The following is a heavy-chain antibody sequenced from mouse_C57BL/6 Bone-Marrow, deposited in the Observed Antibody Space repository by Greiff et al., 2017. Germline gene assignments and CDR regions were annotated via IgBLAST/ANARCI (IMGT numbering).Heavy chain of an antibody. CDR2: IYWDDDK. D-gene: IGHD1-1*01. Sequence: VKLKESGPGILQSSQTLSLTCSFSGFSLSTSGMGVSWIRQPSGKGLEWLAHIYWDDDKRYNPSLKSRLTISKDTSRNQVFLKITSVDTADTATYYCARSPSYYYGSSYCFDYWGQGTTLTVSS. CDR3: ARSPSYYYGSSYCFDY. V-gene: IGHV8-12*01. CDR1: GFSLSTSGMG. J-gene: IGHJ2*01.